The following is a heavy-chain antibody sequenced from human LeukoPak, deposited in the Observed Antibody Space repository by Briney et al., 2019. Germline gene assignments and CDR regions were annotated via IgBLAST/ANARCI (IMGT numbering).Heavy chain of an antibody. V-gene: IGHV5-51*01. CDR3: ARCGGYSISWLDC. CDR2: YYPGDSNT. CDR1: GSSFTSYW. D-gene: IGHD6-13*01. J-gene: IGHJ5*01. Sequence: GEPLKTSCKGSGSSFTSYWIGWVRQMPGKGLEWMEIYYPGDSNTSNSPSCRGQVTIPADKSIITADLQWSSLKASDSAMYYCARCGGYSISWLDCWGEGTLVTVSS.